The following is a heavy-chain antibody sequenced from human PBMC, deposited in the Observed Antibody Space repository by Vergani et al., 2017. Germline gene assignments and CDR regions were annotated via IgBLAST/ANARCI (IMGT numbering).Heavy chain of an antibody. CDR2: IIPIFGTA. D-gene: IGHD5-12*01. CDR3: ARVRLVATIWGDAFDI. CDR1: GGTFSSYA. J-gene: IGHJ3*02. Sequence: VPLVQSGAEVKKPGSSVKVSCKASGGTFSSYAISWVRQAPGQGLEWMGGIIPIFGTANYAQKFQGRVTITADESTSTAYMELSSLRSEDTAVYYCARVRLVATIWGDAFDIWGQGTMVTVSS. V-gene: IGHV1-69*01.